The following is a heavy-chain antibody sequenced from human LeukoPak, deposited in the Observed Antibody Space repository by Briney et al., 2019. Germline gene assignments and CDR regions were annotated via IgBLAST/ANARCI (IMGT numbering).Heavy chain of an antibody. J-gene: IGHJ4*02. CDR2: INPNSGGT. Sequence: ASVKVSCKASGYTFTGYYMHWVRQAPGQGIEWMGWINPNSGGTNYAQKFQGRVTMTRDTSISTAYMELSRLRSDDTAVYYCARDKSGNSGWYSYFDYWGQGTLVTVSS. V-gene: IGHV1-2*02. D-gene: IGHD6-19*01. CDR3: ARDKSGNSGWYSYFDY. CDR1: GYTFTGYY.